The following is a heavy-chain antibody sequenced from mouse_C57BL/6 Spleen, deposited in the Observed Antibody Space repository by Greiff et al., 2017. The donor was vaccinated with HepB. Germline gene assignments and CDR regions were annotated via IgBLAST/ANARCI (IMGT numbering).Heavy chain of an antibody. CDR1: GYTFTSYW. V-gene: IGHV1-59*01. Sequence: QVQLQQPGAELVRPGTSVKLSCKASGYTFTSYWMHWVKQRPGQGLEWIGVIDPSDSYTNYNQKFKGKATLTVDTSSSTAYMKLSSLTSEDSAVYYCARTYSKRWYFDVWGTGTTVTVSS. CDR3: ARTYSKRWYFDV. J-gene: IGHJ1*03. CDR2: IDPSDSYT. D-gene: IGHD2-5*01.